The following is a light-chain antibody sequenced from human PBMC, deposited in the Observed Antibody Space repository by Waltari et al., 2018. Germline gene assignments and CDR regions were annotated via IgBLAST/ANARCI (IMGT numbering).Light chain of an antibody. CDR3: QAGGHGTWV. J-gene: IGLJ3*02. CDR1: SGHSSNV. Sequence: QLVLTQSPSASASLGASAKLTCTLSSGHSSNVIAWLQQQPEQGPRYLMKVNSDGSHNKGDELPDRFSGSSSGAERYLTISSLQSEEEADYYCQAGGHGTWVFGGGTKLTVL. V-gene: IGLV4-69*01. CDR2: VNSDGSH.